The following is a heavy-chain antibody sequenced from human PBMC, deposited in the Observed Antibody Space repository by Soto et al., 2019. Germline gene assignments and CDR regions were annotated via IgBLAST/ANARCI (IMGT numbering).Heavy chain of an antibody. J-gene: IGHJ4*02. D-gene: IGHD6-19*01. V-gene: IGHV3-23*01. CDR1: GFTFSNYA. Sequence: EMQLLESGGGLVQPGGSLRLFCAASGFTFSNYAMTWVRQAPGEGLEWVSTITPSGGTYYGDTVKGRFTISRDNSRSTLFLQMNILRPEDTATYFCARTDKFNAQSSGWAHRFDCWGQGTLVTVSS. CDR3: ARTDKFNAQSSGWAHRFDC. CDR2: ITPSGGT.